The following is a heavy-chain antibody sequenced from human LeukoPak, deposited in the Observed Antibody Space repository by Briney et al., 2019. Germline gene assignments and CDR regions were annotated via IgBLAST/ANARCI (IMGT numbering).Heavy chain of an antibody. Sequence: GGSLRLSCAASGFTFSSYAMHWDRQAPGKGLEWVAVISYDGSNKYYADSVKGRFTISRDNSKNTLYLQMNSLRAEDTAVYYCARDKYGDYVIDYWGQGTLVTVSS. CDR2: ISYDGSNK. D-gene: IGHD4-17*01. V-gene: IGHV3-30-3*01. CDR1: GFTFSSYA. J-gene: IGHJ4*02. CDR3: ARDKYGDYVIDY.